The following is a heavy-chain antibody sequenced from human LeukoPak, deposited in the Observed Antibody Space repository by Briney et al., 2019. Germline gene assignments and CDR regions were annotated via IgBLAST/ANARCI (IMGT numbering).Heavy chain of an antibody. CDR2: ISYDGSNK. D-gene: IGHD4-23*01. CDR3: VREDVDYGGNDAFDI. V-gene: IGHV3-30*03. J-gene: IGHJ3*02. Sequence: GGSLRLSCAASGFTFSSYGMHWVRQAPGKGLEWVAVISYDGSNKYYTDSVKGRFTISRDNSKNMLYLQMNSLRAEDTAVYYCVREDVDYGGNDAFDIWGRGTMVTVSS. CDR1: GFTFSSYG.